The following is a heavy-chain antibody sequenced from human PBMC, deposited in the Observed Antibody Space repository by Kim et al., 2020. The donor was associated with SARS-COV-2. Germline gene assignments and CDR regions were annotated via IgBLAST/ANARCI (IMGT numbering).Heavy chain of an antibody. D-gene: IGHD5-12*01. Sequence: GGSLRLSCVASGFTFSSYAMTWVRQAPGKGLEWVSGISATGDSAYYADSVKGRFTISRDNSKNTLFLQMTSLRAEDAGLYYCAKDVYSGFGGIAECFQHWGQGTLVTVSS. CDR3: AKDVYSGFGGIAECFQH. J-gene: IGHJ1*01. CDR1: GFTFSSYA. CDR2: ISATGDSA. V-gene: IGHV3-23*01.